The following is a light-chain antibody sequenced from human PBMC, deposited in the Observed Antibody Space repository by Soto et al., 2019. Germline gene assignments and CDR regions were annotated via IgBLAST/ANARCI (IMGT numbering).Light chain of an antibody. J-gene: IGKJ4*01. V-gene: IGKV1-5*01. CDR3: QHYNNWVGT. CDR1: QSISNW. Sequence: DIQMTQSPSTLSASVGDRVTITCRASQSISNWLAWYQQKPGTAPKVLIYHASNLQSGVPSRFSGSGSGTEFTLTISSLQSEDFTVYYCQHYNNWVGTFGGGTKVDIK. CDR2: HAS.